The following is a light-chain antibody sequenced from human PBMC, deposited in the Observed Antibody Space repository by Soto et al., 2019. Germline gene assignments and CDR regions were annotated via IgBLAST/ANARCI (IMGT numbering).Light chain of an antibody. CDR2: GAS. J-gene: IGKJ2*01. CDR3: QQSYRSPYT. CDR1: QSINIY. V-gene: IGKV1-39*01. Sequence: IPMTQSPSSLSASVGDSVTVTCRASQSINIYLNWYQQKPGKAPTLLIYGASSLQSGVPSRFTRGGSRTDFTLTISSLQPEDFATYYCQQSYRSPYTFGQGTKLEIK.